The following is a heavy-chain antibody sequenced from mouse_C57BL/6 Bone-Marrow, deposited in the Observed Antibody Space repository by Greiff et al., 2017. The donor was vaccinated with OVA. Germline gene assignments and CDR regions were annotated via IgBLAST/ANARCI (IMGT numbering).Heavy chain of an antibody. V-gene: IGHV1-77*01. Sequence: VQLQQSGAELVKPGASVKISCKASGYTFTDYYINWVKQRPGQGLEWIGKIGPGSGSTYYNEKFKGKATLTADKASSTVYMQLSSLTSEDSAVYFSARRGPPKGSSFYFDYWGQGTTRTVSS. D-gene: IGHD1-1*01. J-gene: IGHJ2*01. CDR3: ARRGPPKGSSFYFDY. CDR1: GYTFTDYY. CDR2: IGPGSGST.